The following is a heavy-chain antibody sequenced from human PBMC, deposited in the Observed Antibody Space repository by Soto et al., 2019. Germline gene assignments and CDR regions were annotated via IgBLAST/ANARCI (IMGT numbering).Heavy chain of an antibody. D-gene: IGHD3-10*01. CDR2: ISYDGSNK. CDR3: ASSMVRGARYYGIDV. J-gene: IGHJ6*02. Sequence: GGSVRLCCAASGFTFGSYGMHWVRQAPGKGLEWVAVISYDGSNKYYADSVKGRFTISRDNSKNTLYLQMNSLRAEDTAVYYCASSMVRGARYYGIDVRAQRTTVPVSS. V-gene: IGHV3-30*03. CDR1: GFTFGSYG.